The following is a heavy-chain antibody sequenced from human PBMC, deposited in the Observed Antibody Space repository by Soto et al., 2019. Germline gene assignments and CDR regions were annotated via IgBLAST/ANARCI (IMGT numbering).Heavy chain of an antibody. V-gene: IGHV3-23*01. CDR3: AKHLLGDGAEYFED. CDR2: IGGSGKFT. J-gene: IGHJ1*01. CDR1: GIKLTSYA. D-gene: IGHD3-16*01. Sequence: GGSLRLSCAATGIKLTSYAMSWVRRAPGKGLEWVSGIGGSGKFTHYADSVKGRFTLTRDNSNHTLFLQMDSLRADDTAVYYCAKHLLGDGAEYFEDWGQGTLVTVSS.